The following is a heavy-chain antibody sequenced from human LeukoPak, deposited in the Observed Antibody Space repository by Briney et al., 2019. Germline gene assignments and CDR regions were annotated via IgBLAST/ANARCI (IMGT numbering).Heavy chain of an antibody. CDR3: GSGKSGSTIVGY. CDR2: IYDNGNT. V-gene: IGHV4-59*03. CDR1: GGSLSAYY. D-gene: IGHD5-12*01. Sequence: SETLSLTCTVSGGSLSAYYWSWIRQPPGKGLEWIGYIYDNGNTNYNPSLKSRVTISVDTSKNQFSLKLSSVTAADTAVYYCGSGKSGSTIVGYWGQGTLVTVSS. J-gene: IGHJ4*02.